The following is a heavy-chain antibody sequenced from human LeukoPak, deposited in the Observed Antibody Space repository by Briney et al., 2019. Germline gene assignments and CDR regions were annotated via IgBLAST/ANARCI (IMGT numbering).Heavy chain of an antibody. CDR3: ARSVVVGYFDY. J-gene: IGHJ4*02. CDR2: IKNDGSET. Sequence: GGSLRLSCAVSGFNFRDHWMDWVRQAPGKGLEWVGHIKNDGSETYYLDSLKGRFSISRDNTNNALYLQMNSLRVEDTAVYYCARSVVVGYFDYWGQGTLVTVSS. V-gene: IGHV3-7*03. CDR1: GFNFRDHW. D-gene: IGHD3-22*01.